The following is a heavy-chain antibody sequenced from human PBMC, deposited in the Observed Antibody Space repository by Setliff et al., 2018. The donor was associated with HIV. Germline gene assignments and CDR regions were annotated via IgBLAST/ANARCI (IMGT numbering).Heavy chain of an antibody. V-gene: IGHV4-59*01. CDR1: GGSISSYY. CDR2: IYYSGST. J-gene: IGHJ4*02. D-gene: IGHD6-19*01. CDR3: AREDSSGRIDY. Sequence: SETLSLTCTVSGGSISSYYWSWIRQPPGKGLEWIGYIYYSGSTNYNPSLKSRVTISVDTSKNQFSLKLSSVTAADTAVYYCAREDSSGRIDYWGQGTLVTVSS.